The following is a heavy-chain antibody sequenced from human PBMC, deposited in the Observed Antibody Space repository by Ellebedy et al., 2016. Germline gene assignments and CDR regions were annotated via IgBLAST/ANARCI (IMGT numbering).Heavy chain of an antibody. J-gene: IGHJ4*02. D-gene: IGHD5-18*01. V-gene: IGHV4-59*01. Sequence: SETLSLTCIVSGGSITNYYWSWIRQPPGKGLEWIGNIYYSGSTNYNPSLQSRVTISVDTSKNQFSLKLSSVTAADTAVFYCASGFSYGLLDYWGQGTLVAVSS. CDR2: IYYSGST. CDR1: GGSITNYY. CDR3: ASGFSYGLLDY.